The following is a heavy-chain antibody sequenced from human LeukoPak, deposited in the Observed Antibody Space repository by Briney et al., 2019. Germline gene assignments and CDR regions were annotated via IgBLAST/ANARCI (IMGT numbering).Heavy chain of an antibody. CDR3: AGVFSQSRNSDY. D-gene: IGHD4-23*01. CDR2: ITGSSNFM. CDR1: GFTFSTYS. Sequence: SGGSLRLSCAASGFTFSTYSMNWVRQAPGKGLEWVSSITGSSNFMSYADSVKGRFTISRDNARNSLYLQMNSLRAEDTAVYYCAGVFSQSRNSDYWGQGTLVTVSS. V-gene: IGHV3-21*01. J-gene: IGHJ4*02.